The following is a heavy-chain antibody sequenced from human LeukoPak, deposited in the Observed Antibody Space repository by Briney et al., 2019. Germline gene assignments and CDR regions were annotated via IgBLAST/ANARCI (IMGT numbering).Heavy chain of an antibody. V-gene: IGHV4-59*01. CDR1: DGSITNYD. CDR3: ARSYYYGSTFDY. J-gene: IGHJ4*02. Sequence: SETLSLTCTVSDGSITNYDWSWVRQPPGKGLEWIGYIYYSGSTNYNPSLKSRVTISVDTSKNQFSLKLSSVTAADTAVYYCARSYYYGSTFDYWGQGTLVTVSS. CDR2: IYYSGST. D-gene: IGHD3-10*01.